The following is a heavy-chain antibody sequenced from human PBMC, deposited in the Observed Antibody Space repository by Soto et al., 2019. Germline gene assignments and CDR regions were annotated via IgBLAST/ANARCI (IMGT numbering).Heavy chain of an antibody. CDR1: GFTFSSYA. V-gene: IGHV3-23*01. D-gene: IGHD3-16*01. CDR3: AKPRIMITFGGDHFDY. Sequence: GGSLRLSCAASGFTFSSYAMSWVRQAPGKGLEWVSAISGSGGSTYYADSVKGRFTISRDNSKNTLYLQMNSLRAEDTAVYYCAKPRIMITFGGDHFDYWGQGTLVTVSS. CDR2: ISGSGGST. J-gene: IGHJ4*02.